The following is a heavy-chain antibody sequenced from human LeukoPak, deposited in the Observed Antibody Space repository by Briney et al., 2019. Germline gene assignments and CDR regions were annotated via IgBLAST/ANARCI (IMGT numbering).Heavy chain of an antibody. V-gene: IGHV4-34*01. Sequence: SETLSLTCAVYGGSFSGYYWSWIRQPPGKGLERIGEINHSGSTNYNPSLKSRVTISVDTSKNQFSLKLSSVNAADTAVYYCARLYYYGSGGGGSWGQGTMVTVSS. CDR1: GGSFSGYY. CDR2: INHSGST. D-gene: IGHD3-10*01. CDR3: ARLYYYGSGGGGS. J-gene: IGHJ3*01.